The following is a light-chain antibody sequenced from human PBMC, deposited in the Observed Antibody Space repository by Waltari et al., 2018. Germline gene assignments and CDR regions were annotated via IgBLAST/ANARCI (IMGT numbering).Light chain of an antibody. CDR3: LQRKEWPPT. Sequence: IVMTQSPATLSVSPGESVTLSCRASRSVTINLAWYQQMPGQAPGLPISGASNRAPDVPARFSGSGSGTEFTLTISSLQSEDFAVYYCLQRKEWPPTFGQGTTVEIK. J-gene: IGKJ1*01. CDR1: RSVTIN. CDR2: GAS. V-gene: IGKV3-15*01.